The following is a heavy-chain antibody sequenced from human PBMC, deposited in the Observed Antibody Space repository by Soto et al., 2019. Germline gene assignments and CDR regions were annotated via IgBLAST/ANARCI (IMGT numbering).Heavy chain of an antibody. Sequence: QAQLVQSGAEVKKPGASVKVSCKASGYTFSNYGIGWVRQAPGQGLEWMGWITINIGNTNYPQKLQGRVTMTTDTSTRTAYMELGSLTSDYTAVYYCGRGLWGGWYYFDYWGQGTLVTVSS. J-gene: IGHJ4*02. D-gene: IGHD6-19*01. CDR3: GRGLWGGWYYFDY. CDR1: GYTFSNYG. V-gene: IGHV1-18*01. CDR2: ITINIGNT.